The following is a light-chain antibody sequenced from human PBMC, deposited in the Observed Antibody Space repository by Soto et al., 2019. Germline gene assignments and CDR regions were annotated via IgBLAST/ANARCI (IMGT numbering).Light chain of an antibody. CDR1: QSVSNK. CDR3: QQYNTWRSIT. CDR2: DTS. V-gene: IGKV3-15*01. Sequence: EIVMTQSPATLSLSPGERATLSCRASQSVSNKLAWYQHKPGQAPRVLLYDTSTRAAGIPARFSGSGCGTEFTLTISSLQSDDFAVYYCQQYNTWRSITFGQGTRLEIK. J-gene: IGKJ5*01.